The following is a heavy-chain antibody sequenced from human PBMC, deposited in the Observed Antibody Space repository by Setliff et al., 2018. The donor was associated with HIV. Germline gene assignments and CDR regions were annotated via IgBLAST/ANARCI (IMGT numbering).Heavy chain of an antibody. CDR1: GYTFTNYA. CDR2: INPGNGNT. Sequence: ASVKVSCKASGYTFTNYAIHWVRQAPGQRLEWMGWINPGNGNTKYSQKFQGRVTITRDTSATTVYMELSSLRSEDTAIFYCAREPIGGDDAFDIWGQGTMVTVSS. J-gene: IGHJ3*02. V-gene: IGHV1-3*01. CDR3: AREPIGGDDAFDI. D-gene: IGHD2-21*02.